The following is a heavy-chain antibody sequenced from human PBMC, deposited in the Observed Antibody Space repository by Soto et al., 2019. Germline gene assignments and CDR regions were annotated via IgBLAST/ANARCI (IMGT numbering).Heavy chain of an antibody. D-gene: IGHD3-10*01. CDR3: ARAAGRSKLLPYYFDP. CDR2: INPATGDT. CDR1: GYAFTTSA. V-gene: IGHV1-3*01. Sequence: QVHLVQSGAEVQKPGASVGISCQASGYAFTTSAIHWVRQAPGQSLEWMGWINPATGDTKYSQNVRGRVTFALDTSATTAYLDLRSLASLDTAVYYCARAAGRSKLLPYYFDPWGQGTLVTVSS. J-gene: IGHJ5*02.